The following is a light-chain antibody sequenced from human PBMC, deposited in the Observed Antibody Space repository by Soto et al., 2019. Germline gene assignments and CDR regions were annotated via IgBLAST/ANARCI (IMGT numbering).Light chain of an antibody. V-gene: IGLV1-47*01. Sequence: QSVLTQPPSASGTPGQRVNISCSGSSSNLGSNYVYCYQQLPGTVPQLLIYRNSERPSGVPDLFSGSKSVTSASLAISGRRSEDEADYYCAAWDDSLSGVVFGGGTKLTVL. CDR1: SSNLGSNY. CDR3: AAWDDSLSGVV. CDR2: RNS. J-gene: IGLJ2*01.